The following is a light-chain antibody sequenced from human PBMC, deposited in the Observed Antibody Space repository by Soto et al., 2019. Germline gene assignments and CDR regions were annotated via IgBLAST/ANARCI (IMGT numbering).Light chain of an antibody. CDR1: HDISDY. Sequence: DIQMTQSPSSLSASVRDRVTITCQASHDISDYLNWYQQKPGKAPKLLIYDASNLETGVPSRFSGSGSGTDFTFTICSLQPEDIATYYCQQYDNLPLTFGGGTKVEIK. J-gene: IGKJ4*01. CDR3: QQYDNLPLT. CDR2: DAS. V-gene: IGKV1-33*01.